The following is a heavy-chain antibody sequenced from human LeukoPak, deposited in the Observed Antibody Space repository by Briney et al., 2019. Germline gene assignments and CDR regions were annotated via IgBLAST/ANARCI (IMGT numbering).Heavy chain of an antibody. CDR1: GGSISSGGYC. CDR2: IYYSGST. V-gene: IGHV4-31*03. J-gene: IGHJ4*02. Sequence: SQTLSLTCTVSGGSISSGGYCWSWIRQHPGKGLEWIGYIYYSGSTYYNPSLKSRVTISVDTSKNQFSLKLSSVTAADTAVYYCARAQSYSSSWYDYWGQGTLVTVSS. CDR3: ARAQSYSSSWYDY. D-gene: IGHD6-13*01.